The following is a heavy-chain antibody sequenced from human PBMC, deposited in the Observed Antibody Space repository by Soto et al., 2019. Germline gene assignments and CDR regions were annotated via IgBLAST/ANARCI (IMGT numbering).Heavy chain of an antibody. CDR3: ARGLTTEKVDS. J-gene: IGHJ4*02. V-gene: IGHV4-30-4*08. CDR2: IFDSGTS. Sequence: PSGTLSLTGAVAGAAIFSGERCWSWIRHPPGKGLEWIGHIFDSGTSYSNPSLKGRGTISVDTSKNQLSLTLSSVTAADTAVYYCARGLTTEKVDSWGQGTLVTVSS. CDR1: GAAIFSGERC.